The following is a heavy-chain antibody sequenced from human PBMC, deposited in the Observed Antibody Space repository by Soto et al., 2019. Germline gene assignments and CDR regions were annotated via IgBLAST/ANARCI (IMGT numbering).Heavy chain of an antibody. Sequence: QVQLVESGGGVVQPGRSLRLSCAASGFTFSTYGMHWVRQAPGKGLEWVGVISYDGSEKYYVDSVKGRFTISRDNSKNTLDLQINSLRAEDTAVYYCAKDIGYWGGFDYWGQGTLVTVSS. V-gene: IGHV3-30*18. CDR1: GFTFSTYG. CDR2: ISYDGSEK. J-gene: IGHJ4*02. D-gene: IGHD2-21*01. CDR3: AKDIGYWGGFDY.